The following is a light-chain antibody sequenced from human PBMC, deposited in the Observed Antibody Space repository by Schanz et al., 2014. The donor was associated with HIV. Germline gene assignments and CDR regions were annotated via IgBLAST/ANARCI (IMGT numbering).Light chain of an antibody. CDR2: GAS. CDR3: QQYGSSPL. CDR1: QSVDSGY. J-gene: IGKJ3*01. V-gene: IGKV3-20*01. Sequence: IVLTQSPGTLSLSPGERATLSCRASQSVDSGYLAWYQQKPGQAPRLLIYGASTRATGIPARFSGSGSGTDFTLTISSLQSEDFAVYYCQQYGSSPLFGPGTKVDIK.